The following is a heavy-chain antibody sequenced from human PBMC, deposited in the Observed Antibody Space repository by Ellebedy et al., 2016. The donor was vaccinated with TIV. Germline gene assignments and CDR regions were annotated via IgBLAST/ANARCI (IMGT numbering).Heavy chain of an antibody. V-gene: IGHV1-46*01. CDR2: ISPSGDSS. Sequence: ASVKVSCXASGYTFTNNYMHWVRQAPGQGLEWMAVISPSGDSSSYAPKFQGRLTLTTDTSTSTVYMEMSSLRSEDTAVYYCARDHSIQGDGSGSSSGWWFDPWGQGTLVTVSS. CDR1: GYTFTNNY. D-gene: IGHD3-10*01. J-gene: IGHJ5*02. CDR3: ARDHSIQGDGSGSSSGWWFDP.